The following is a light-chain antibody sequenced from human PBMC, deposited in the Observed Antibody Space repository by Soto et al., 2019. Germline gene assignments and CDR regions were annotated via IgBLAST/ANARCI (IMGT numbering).Light chain of an antibody. CDR1: QSVSSN. CDR3: QQYNNWLQYT. V-gene: IGKV3-15*01. Sequence: EIVMTQSPATLSVTPRERATLSCRASQSVSSNLAWYQQKPGQAPRLLIYGASTRATGIPARFSGSGSGTEFTLTISSLQSEDFAVYYCQQYNNWLQYTFGQGTKLEIK. J-gene: IGKJ2*01. CDR2: GAS.